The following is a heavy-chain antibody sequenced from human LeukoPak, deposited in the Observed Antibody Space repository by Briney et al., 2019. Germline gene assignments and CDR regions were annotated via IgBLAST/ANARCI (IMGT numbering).Heavy chain of an antibody. CDR3: ARSPQFYGSGKGMDV. D-gene: IGHD3-10*01. Sequence: GESLKISCKISGYLFIRYWIGWVRQTPGKGLEWMGIIHPSDSDTKYSPSFQGQITISADKSISTAYLQWNSLKASDSGIYYCARSPQFYGSGKGMDVWGQGTTVTVSS. J-gene: IGHJ6*02. V-gene: IGHV5-51*01. CDR2: IHPSDSDT. CDR1: GYLFIRYW.